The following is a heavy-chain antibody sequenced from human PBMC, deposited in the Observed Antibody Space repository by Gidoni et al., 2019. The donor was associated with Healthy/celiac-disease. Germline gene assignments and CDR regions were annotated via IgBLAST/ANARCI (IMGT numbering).Heavy chain of an antibody. CDR1: GFTFSSYA. CDR2: ISGSGGST. V-gene: IGHV3-23*01. Sequence: ELQLLESGGGLVQPGGSLRLSCAASGFTFSSYAMSWVRQAPGKGLEWVSAISGSGGSTYYADSVKGRFTISRDNSKNTLYLQMNSLRAEDTAVYYCAKDVKAAAEGEWYYYWYFDLWGRGTLVTVSS. J-gene: IGHJ2*01. CDR3: AKDVKAAAEGEWYYYWYFDL. D-gene: IGHD3-3*01.